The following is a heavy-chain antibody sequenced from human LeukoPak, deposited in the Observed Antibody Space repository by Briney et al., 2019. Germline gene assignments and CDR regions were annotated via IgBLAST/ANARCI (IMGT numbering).Heavy chain of an antibody. D-gene: IGHD3-22*01. Sequence: GGSLRLSCAASGFTFDDYAMHWVRQAPGKGLEWASGISWNSGSIGYADSVKGRFTISRDNAKNSLYLQMNSLRAEDTALHHCARMAYYDSSGYANYWGQGTLVTVSS. CDR3: ARMAYYDSSGYANY. CDR1: GFTFDDYA. V-gene: IGHV3-9*01. J-gene: IGHJ4*02. CDR2: ISWNSGSI.